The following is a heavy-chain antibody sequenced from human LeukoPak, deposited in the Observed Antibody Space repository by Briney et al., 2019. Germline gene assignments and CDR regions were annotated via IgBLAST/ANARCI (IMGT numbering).Heavy chain of an antibody. Sequence: GGSLRLSCEASGVTVTGNYMTWVRQAPGKGLELVASISYDGGSQCYAESVKGRFTISRDNYKDTLFLQMSSLRPEDTAVYYCVRDEVGGCCGSCCHSDLWGRGTLVTVSS. J-gene: IGHJ4*02. V-gene: IGHV3-30*03. CDR2: ISYDGGSQ. CDR1: GVTVTGNY. D-gene: IGHD5-12*01. CDR3: VRDEVGGCCGSCCHSDL.